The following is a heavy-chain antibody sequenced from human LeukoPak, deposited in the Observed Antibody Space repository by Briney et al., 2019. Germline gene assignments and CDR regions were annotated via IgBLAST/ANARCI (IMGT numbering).Heavy chain of an antibody. J-gene: IGHJ4*02. CDR2: MSTTGST. D-gene: IGHD5-24*01. CDR1: GGSISSGSYY. CDR3: ARGNEMATIRAGFDY. V-gene: IGHV4-61*02. Sequence: SETLSLTCTVSGGSISSGSYYWSWVRQPAGKGLEWIGRMSTTGSTNYNPSLKSRVTISVDTSKNQFSLKLSSVTAADTAVYYCARGNEMATIRAGFDYWGQGTLATVSS.